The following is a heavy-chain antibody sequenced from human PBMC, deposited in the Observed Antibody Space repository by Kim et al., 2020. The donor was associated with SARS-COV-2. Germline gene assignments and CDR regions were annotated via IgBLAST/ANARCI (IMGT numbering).Heavy chain of an antibody. J-gene: IGHJ6*02. CDR2: MSYNGVNK. Sequence: GGSLRLSCAASGFTFSSYAMYWVRQPPGKGLQWVAVMSYNGVNKYYADSVKGRFTISRDNSKSTLYLQMNTLRGEDTAVYYCARAGSDYDFYYNYAMDVWGQGSTVTVYS. CDR1: GFTFSSYA. CDR3: ARAGSDYDFYYNYAMDV. V-gene: IGHV3-30-3*01. D-gene: IGHD5-12*01.